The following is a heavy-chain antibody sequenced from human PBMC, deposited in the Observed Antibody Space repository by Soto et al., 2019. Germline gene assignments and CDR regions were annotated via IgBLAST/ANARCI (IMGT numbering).Heavy chain of an antibody. V-gene: IGHV4-59*01. CDR3: ARAPRGNYGYPSYFDY. D-gene: IGHD3-10*01. CDR1: GGSISGYY. Sequence: SETLSLTCTVSGGSISGYYWSWIRQPPGKGLECIGYIYYSGSTNYNPSLKSRVTISVDTSKNQFSMKLSSVTAADTAVYYCARAPRGNYGYPSYFDYWGQGTLVTVSS. CDR2: IYYSGST. J-gene: IGHJ4*02.